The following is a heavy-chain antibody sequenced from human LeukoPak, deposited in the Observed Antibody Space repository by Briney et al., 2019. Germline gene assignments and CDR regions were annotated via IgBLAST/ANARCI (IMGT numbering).Heavy chain of an antibody. CDR1: GGSISSYY. CDR3: ARESNILLWFGEWLYGMDV. J-gene: IGHJ6*02. CDR2: IYTSGST. Sequence: SETLSLTCTVSGGSISSYYWSWIRQPAGKGLEWIGRIYTSGSTNYNPSLKSRVTISVDTSKNQFSLKLSSVTAADTAVYYCARESNILLWFGEWLYGMDVWGQGTTVTVSS. V-gene: IGHV4-4*07. D-gene: IGHD3-10*01.